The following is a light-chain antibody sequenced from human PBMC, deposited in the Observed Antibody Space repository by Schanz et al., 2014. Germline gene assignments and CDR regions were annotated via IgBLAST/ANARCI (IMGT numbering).Light chain of an antibody. CDR2: GIS. CDR3: QHRSYWRGT. Sequence: EIVMTQSPATLSVSPGERATLSCRASQSVSSNLAWYQQKPGQAPRLLIYGISSRATGIPDRFSGSGSGTDFTLTISGLEPEDFAFYYCQHRSYWRGTFGQGTKLEIK. V-gene: IGKV3-11*01. CDR1: QSVSSN. J-gene: IGKJ2*02.